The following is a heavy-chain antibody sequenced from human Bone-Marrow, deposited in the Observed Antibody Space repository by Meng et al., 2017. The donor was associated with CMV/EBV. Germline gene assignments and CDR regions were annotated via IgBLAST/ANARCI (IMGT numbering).Heavy chain of an antibody. Sequence: SVKVSCKASGGTFSSYAISWVRQAPGQGLEWMGGIIPILGIANYVQKFQGRVTITADKSTSTAYMELSSLRSEDTAAYYCARCAVSLTQYYYYGMAVWGPGHTVHGAS. J-gene: IGHJ6*01. CDR1: GGTFSSYA. CDR3: ARCAVSLTQYYYYGMAV. V-gene: IGHV1-69*10. CDR2: IIPILGIA. D-gene: IGHD4-23*01.